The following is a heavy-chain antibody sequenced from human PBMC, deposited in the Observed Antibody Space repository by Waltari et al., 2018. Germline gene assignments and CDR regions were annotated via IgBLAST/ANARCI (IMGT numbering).Heavy chain of an antibody. CDR1: GFTFSSYS. J-gene: IGHJ4*02. D-gene: IGHD6-19*01. Sequence: EVQLVESGGGLVKPGGSLRLSCAASGFTFSSYSMNWVRQAPGKGLEGVSSISSSSSYIYYADSVKGRFTISRDNAKNSLYLQMNSLRAEDTAVYYCARGDSSGQPTGEYWGQGTLVTVSS. V-gene: IGHV3-21*01. CDR3: ARGDSSGQPTGEY. CDR2: ISSSSSYI.